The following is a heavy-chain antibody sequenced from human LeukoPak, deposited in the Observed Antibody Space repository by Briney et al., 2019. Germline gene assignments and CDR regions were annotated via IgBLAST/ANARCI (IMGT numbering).Heavy chain of an antibody. D-gene: IGHD1-26*01. V-gene: IGHV5-51*01. Sequence: GESLKISCKGSGYSFTNYWIGWVRQMPGKGLDWMGIIYPGDADTIYSPSFQGQVTISADQSISTAYLQWSSLKASDTAMYYCARGSIVGTTMAPFDYWGQGTLVTVSS. J-gene: IGHJ4*02. CDR3: ARGSIVGTTMAPFDY. CDR2: IYPGDADT. CDR1: GYSFTNYW.